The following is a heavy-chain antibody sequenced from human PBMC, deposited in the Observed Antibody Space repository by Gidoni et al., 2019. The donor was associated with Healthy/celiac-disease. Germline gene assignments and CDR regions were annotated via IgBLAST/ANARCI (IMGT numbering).Heavy chain of an antibody. Sequence: QLQLQESGPGLVKPSESLSLTYTVSGGSISSSSYYCGWIRQPPGKGLEWIGRINYRGSTYYNPYLKSRVTISVDTSKNQFSLKLSSVTAADTAVYYCARHLIWRYCSGGSCDRGGWFDPWGQGTLVTVSS. J-gene: IGHJ5*02. CDR3: ARHLIWRYCSGGSCDRGGWFDP. CDR2: INYRGST. CDR1: GGSISSSSYY. V-gene: IGHV4-39*01. D-gene: IGHD2-15*01.